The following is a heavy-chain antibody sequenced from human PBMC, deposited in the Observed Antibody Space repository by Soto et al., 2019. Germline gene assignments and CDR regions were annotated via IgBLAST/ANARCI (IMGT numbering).Heavy chain of an antibody. CDR2: IIPVLGVE. CDR1: GGSFTSFI. V-gene: IGHV1-69*02. Sequence: QVQLVQSGAEVKKPGSSVKVSCKASGGSFTSFIVTWVRQAPGQGLEWMGRIIPVLGVEYYAQKFQGRVTXXAXQSTNTADRERSRLGSEATAVSYCAQSPIPGSATPADDGMAVWALGTTITVSS. J-gene: IGHJ6*02. CDR3: AQSPIPGSATPADDGMAV. D-gene: IGHD7-27*01.